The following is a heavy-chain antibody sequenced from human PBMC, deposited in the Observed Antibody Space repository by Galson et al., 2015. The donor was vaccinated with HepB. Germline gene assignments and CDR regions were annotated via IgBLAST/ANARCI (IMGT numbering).Heavy chain of an antibody. Sequence: LSLTCAVSGGSISSGGYSWSWIRQPPGKGLEWIGYIYRSGSTYYNPSLKSRVTISVDRSKNQFSLKLSSVTAADTAVYYCARTYYDFWSGYWFDPWGQGTLVTVSS. J-gene: IGHJ5*02. CDR2: IYRSGST. V-gene: IGHV4-30-2*01. CDR1: GGSISSGGYS. CDR3: ARTYYDFWSGYWFDP. D-gene: IGHD3-3*01.